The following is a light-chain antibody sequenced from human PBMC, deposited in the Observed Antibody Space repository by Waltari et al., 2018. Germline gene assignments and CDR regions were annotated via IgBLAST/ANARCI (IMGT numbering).Light chain of an antibody. J-gene: IGLJ3*02. CDR2: DVI. CDR3: SSQSTNSVVL. CDR1: ISDVGGCNS. Sequence: QSALTQPASVSGSPGPSITISCTGTISDVGGCNSVSWYQVHPGQAPRVMIYDVINRPSGVSDRFSASKSGNTASLTISGLQAEDEGDYYCSSQSTNSVVLFGGGTKLTVL. V-gene: IGLV2-14*03.